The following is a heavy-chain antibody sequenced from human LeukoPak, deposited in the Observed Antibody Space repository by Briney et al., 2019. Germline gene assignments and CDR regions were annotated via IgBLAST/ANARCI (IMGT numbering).Heavy chain of an antibody. V-gene: IGHV1-2*06. CDR1: GYTFTGYY. D-gene: IGHD6-19*01. Sequence: ASVKVSCKASGYTFTGYYMHWVRQAPGQGLEWMGRINPNSGGTNYAQKFQGRVTMTRDTSISTAYMELSRLRSDDTAVYYCAAGGGSGWFSAPSDPWGQGTLVTVSS. CDR2: INPNSGGT. J-gene: IGHJ5*02. CDR3: AAGGGSGWFSAPSDP.